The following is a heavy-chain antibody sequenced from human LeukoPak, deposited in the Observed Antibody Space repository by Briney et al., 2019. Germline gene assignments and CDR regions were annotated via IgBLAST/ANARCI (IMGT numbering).Heavy chain of an antibody. CDR1: GYTFSSYA. CDR3: ASSYYYDSSGYYYDLDY. V-gene: IGHV1-69*13. CDR2: IIPIFGTA. Sequence: ASVKVSCKASGYTFSSYAISWVRQAPGQGLEWMGGIIPIFGTANYAQKFQGRVTITADESTSTAYMELSSLRSEDTAVYYCASSYYYDSSGYYYDLDYWGQGTLVTVSS. D-gene: IGHD3-22*01. J-gene: IGHJ4*02.